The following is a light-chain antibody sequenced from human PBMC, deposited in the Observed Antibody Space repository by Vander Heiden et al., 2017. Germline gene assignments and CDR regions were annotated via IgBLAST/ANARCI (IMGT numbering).Light chain of an antibody. J-gene: IGKJ4*01. V-gene: IGKV1-33*01. CDR2: DAS. Sequence: IQTSPPPSSLSASVGDRVTITCQASQDISNYLNWYQQKPGKAPKLLIYDASNLETGVPSRFSGSGSGTDFTFTISSLQPEDIATYYCQQYDNLPLTFGGGTKVEIK. CDR1: QDISNY. CDR3: QQYDNLPLT.